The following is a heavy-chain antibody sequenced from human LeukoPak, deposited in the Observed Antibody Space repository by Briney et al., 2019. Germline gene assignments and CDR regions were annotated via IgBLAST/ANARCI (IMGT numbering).Heavy chain of an antibody. D-gene: IGHD3-10*01. CDR3: AKRGIVIRAVIIIGFHKEAYYFDY. J-gene: IGHJ4*02. Sequence: GGSLRLSCAASGLTFSSYAMSWVRQAPGKGLEWVSGISERGGSTNYADSVKGRFIISRDTSKNTVYLQMNSLRVEDTAVYFCAKRGIVIRAVIIIGFHKEAYYFDYWGQGILVTVSS. CDR2: ISERGGST. CDR1: GLTFSSYA. V-gene: IGHV3-23*01.